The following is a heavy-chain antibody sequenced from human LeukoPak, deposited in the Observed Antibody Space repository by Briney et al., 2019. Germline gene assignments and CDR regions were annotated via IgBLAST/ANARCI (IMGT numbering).Heavy chain of an antibody. CDR3: ARADYYDSSGSDAFDI. CDR2: ISAYNGNT. D-gene: IGHD3-22*01. J-gene: IGHJ3*02. Sequence: ASVTVSCKASGYTFTSYGISWVRQAPGQGFEWMGWISAYNGNTNYVQKLQGRVTMTTDTSTSTAYMELRSLRSDDTAVYYCARADYYDSSGSDAFDIWGQGTMVTVSS. CDR1: GYTFTSYG. V-gene: IGHV1-18*01.